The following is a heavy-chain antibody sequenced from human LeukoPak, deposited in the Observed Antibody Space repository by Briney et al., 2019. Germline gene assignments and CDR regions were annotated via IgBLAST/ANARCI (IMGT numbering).Heavy chain of an antibody. CDR2: ISSSGSTI. D-gene: IGHD3-10*01. CDR1: GFTFSSYE. CDR3: ARVLWFGELFFDY. V-gene: IGHV3-48*03. Sequence: GGSLRLSCAASGFTFSSYEMNWVRQAPGKGLEWVSYISSSGSTIYYADSVKGRFTISRDNAKNSLYLQMNSLRAEDTAVYYCARVLWFGELFFDYWGQETLVTVPS. J-gene: IGHJ4*02.